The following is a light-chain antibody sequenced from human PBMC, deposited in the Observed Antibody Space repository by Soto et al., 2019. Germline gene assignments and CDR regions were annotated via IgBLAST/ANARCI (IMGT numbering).Light chain of an antibody. CDR3: CSYAGSSTLV. V-gene: IGLV2-23*02. CDR2: EVS. J-gene: IGLJ1*01. Sequence: QSALTQPASVSGSPGQSITISCTGTSSDVGSYNLVSWYQQHPGKAPKLMIYEVSKRPSGVSNRFSGSKSGNTASLTISGLQAADEADYYCCSYAGSSTLVFGTGTKLTVL. CDR1: SSDVGSYNL.